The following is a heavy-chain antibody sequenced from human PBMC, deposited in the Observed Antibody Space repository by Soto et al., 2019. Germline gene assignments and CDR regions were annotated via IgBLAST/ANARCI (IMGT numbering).Heavy chain of an antibody. CDR3: TSWLFLTKIRLNLPGF. V-gene: IGHV1-2*02. D-gene: IGHD2-21*01. Sequence: ASVKVSCMASGYTFTDYYMHWLRQAPGQGLEWMGWINPNKGGTNYERKLQGRATMTRDTSISTAYIELSTLRPDDTAVYYCTSWLFLTKIRLNLPGFWGQGTLVTVSS. CDR2: INPNKGGT. J-gene: IGHJ4*02. CDR1: GYTFTDYY.